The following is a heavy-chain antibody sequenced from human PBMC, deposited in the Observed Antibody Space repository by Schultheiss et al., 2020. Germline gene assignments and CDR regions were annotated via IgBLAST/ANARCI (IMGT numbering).Heavy chain of an antibody. J-gene: IGHJ4*02. V-gene: IGHV3-30-3*01. CDR2: ISYDGSNK. CDR3: ANRPRYTFGYYFDY. CDR1: GFTFITYW. D-gene: IGHD5-18*01. Sequence: GGSLRLSCAASGFTFITYWMRWVRQAPGKGLEWVAVISYDGSNKYYADSVKGRFTISRDNSRNTLYLQMSSLRVEDTAVYYCANRPRYTFGYYFDYWGQGTLVTVSS.